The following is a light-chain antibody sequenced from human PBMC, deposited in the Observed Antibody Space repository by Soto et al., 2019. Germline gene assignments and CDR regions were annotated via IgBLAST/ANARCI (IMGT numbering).Light chain of an antibody. V-gene: IGLV2-14*01. Sequence: QSVLTQPASVSGSPEQSIAISCTGTSGDVGGYDYVSWYQQHPDKAPKLMIYEVTKRPSWVSNRFSGSKSGNTASLTISGLQPEDEADYYCSSHTSGSTRVFGSGTKLTVL. CDR2: EVT. CDR3: SSHTSGSTRV. CDR1: SGDVGGYDY. J-gene: IGLJ1*01.